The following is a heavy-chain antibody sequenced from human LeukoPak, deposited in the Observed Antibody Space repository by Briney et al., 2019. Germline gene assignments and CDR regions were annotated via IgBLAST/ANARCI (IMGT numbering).Heavy chain of an antibody. CDR3: ARGLQSWFDP. Sequence: SETLSLTCTVAGGSVSSGSYYWSWIRQPPGKGLEGIGYIYYSGSTNYNPSLKSRVTISVDTSKNQFSLKLSSVPAAATAVYYCARGLQSWFDPWGQGNLVTVSS. V-gene: IGHV4-61*01. J-gene: IGHJ5*02. CDR1: GGSVSSGSYY. CDR2: IYYSGST.